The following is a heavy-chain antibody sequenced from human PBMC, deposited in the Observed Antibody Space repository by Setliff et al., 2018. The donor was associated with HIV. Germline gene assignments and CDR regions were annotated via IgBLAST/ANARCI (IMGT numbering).Heavy chain of an antibody. CDR1: GGSFSDYS. Sequence: SETLSLTCAVYGGSFSDYSWTWIRRPPGKGLEWIGEIHHSGRTDYNPYLTSRVTMSVDSSKNQFSPRLSSVAAADTAVYYCARGRCSGGTCSGRYSYLHIDVWGKGTAVTVSS. D-gene: IGHD2-15*01. CDR3: ARGRCSGGTCSGRYSYLHIDV. V-gene: IGHV4-34*01. CDR2: IHHSGRT. J-gene: IGHJ6*03.